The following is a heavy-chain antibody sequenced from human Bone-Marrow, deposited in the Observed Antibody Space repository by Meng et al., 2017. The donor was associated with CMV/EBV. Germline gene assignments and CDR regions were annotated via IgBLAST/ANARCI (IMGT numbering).Heavy chain of an antibody. CDR1: GFTFDDYA. CDR2: ISWNSGSI. J-gene: IGHJ4*02. CDR3: AKDRGQQLPRGDFDY. Sequence: SLKISCAASGFTFDDYAMHWVRQAPGKGLEWVSGISWNSGSIGYADSVKGRFTISRDNSKNTLYLQMNSLRAEDTAVYYCAKDRGQQLPRGDFDYWGQGTLVTVSS. D-gene: IGHD6-13*01. V-gene: IGHV3-9*01.